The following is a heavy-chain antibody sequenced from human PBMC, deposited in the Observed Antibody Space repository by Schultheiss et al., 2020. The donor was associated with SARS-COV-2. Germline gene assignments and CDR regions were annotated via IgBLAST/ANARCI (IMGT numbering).Heavy chain of an antibody. V-gene: IGHV4-59*12. D-gene: IGHD3-10*01. CDR2: IYYSGST. CDR1: GGSISSYY. J-gene: IGHJ4*02. CDR3: ARGRITMVRGVKNVDTVPYFDY. Sequence: SETLSLTCTVSGGSISSYYWSWIRQPPGKGLEWIGYIYYSGSTNYNPSLKSRVTISVDTSKNQFSLKLSSVTAADTAVYYCARGRITMVRGVKNVDTVPYFDYWGQGTLVTVSS.